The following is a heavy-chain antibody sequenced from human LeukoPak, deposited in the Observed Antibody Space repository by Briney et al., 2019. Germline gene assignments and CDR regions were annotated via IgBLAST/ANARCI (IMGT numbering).Heavy chain of an antibody. J-gene: IGHJ4*02. Sequence: SETLSLTCAVYGGSFSGYYWSWIRQPPGKGLEWIGEINHSGSTNYNPSLKSRVTISVDTSKNQFSLKLSSVTAADMAVYYCARGPYDSSGYYEIEGTNFDYWGQGTLVTVSS. D-gene: IGHD3-22*01. CDR2: INHSGST. CDR1: GGSFSGYY. V-gene: IGHV4-34*01. CDR3: ARGPYDSSGYYEIEGTNFDY.